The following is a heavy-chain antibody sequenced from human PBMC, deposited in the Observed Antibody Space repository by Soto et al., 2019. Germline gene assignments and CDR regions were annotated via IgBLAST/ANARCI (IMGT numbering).Heavy chain of an antibody. CDR2: IYYDGST. Sequence: PSETLSLTCTVSGDSIRSINNYWGWIRQPPGKGLEWIGNIYYDGSTFYNPSLKSRVAMSIDTSKNQFSLNLTSVTAADTAVYYCLAAARPNYYYGMDVWGQGTTVTVS. CDR1: GDSIRSINNY. D-gene: IGHD6-6*01. J-gene: IGHJ6*02. V-gene: IGHV4-39*07. CDR3: LAAARPNYYYGMDV.